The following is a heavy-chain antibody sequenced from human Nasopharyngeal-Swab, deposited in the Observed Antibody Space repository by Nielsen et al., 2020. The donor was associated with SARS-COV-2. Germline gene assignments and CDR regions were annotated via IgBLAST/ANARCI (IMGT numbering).Heavy chain of an antibody. D-gene: IGHD1-26*01. J-gene: IGHJ4*02. CDR2: ISSSSSTS. CDR1: EFTMSRNG. CDR3: ARDVAIVGDTLEN. V-gene: IGHV3-48*02. Sequence: GESLKISCAASEFTMSRNGMHWVRQAPGKGLEWVAYISSSSSTSYYADSVKGRFTISRDNPKNSLYLQMNSLRDEDTALYYCARDVAIVGDTLENWGQGTLVTVSS.